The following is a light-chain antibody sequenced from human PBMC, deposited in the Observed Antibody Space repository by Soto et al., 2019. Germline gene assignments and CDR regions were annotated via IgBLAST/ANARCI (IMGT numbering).Light chain of an antibody. CDR3: QQRSNWSPWT. J-gene: IGKJ1*01. Sequence: EIVLTQSPATLSLSPGERATLSCRASQSVSSYLAWYQQKPGQAPRLLIYDASNRATGIPAGFSDSGSVRDFTLTINSLEPEDFAVYFCQQRSNWSPWTFGRGTKVEIK. CDR2: DAS. V-gene: IGKV3-11*02. CDR1: QSVSSY.